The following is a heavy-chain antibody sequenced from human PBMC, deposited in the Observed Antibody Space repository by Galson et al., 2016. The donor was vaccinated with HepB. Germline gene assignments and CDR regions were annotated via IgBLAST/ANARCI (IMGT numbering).Heavy chain of an antibody. CDR2: IYHSGNR. CDR3: ARNNGFRSPGYYFDD. CDR1: GGSISSGGYA. Sequence: TLSLTCAVSGGSISSGGYAWSWIRQPPGKGLEWIAYIYHSGNRYYNPSLESRATISVDTSKNEFSLKLTSVTAADTAVYYCARNNGFRSPGYYFDDWGQGTLVTVSS. V-gene: IGHV4-30-2*01. D-gene: IGHD5-18*01. J-gene: IGHJ4*02.